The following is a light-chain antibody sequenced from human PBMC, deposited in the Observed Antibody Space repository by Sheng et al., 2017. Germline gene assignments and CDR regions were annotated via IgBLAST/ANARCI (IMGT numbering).Light chain of an antibody. CDR3: SSYTSSSTKV. V-gene: IGLV2-14*02. J-gene: IGLJ3*02. CDR2: GAT. CDR1: TNDIGNYAL. Sequence: QSALTQPASVSGSPGQSITISCTGTTNDIGNYALVSWYQQHPGKAPKLIIYGATKRPSGVSPRFSGSKSGNTASLTISGLLVEDEADYYCSSYTSSSTKVFGGG.